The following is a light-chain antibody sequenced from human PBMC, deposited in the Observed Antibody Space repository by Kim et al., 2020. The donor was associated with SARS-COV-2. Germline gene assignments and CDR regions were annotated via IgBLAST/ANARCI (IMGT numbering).Light chain of an antibody. CDR2: VDSDGSH. J-gene: IGLJ2*01. Sequence: SVKLTCTQSSEYKTYAIAWHQQLPEKGPRYLMNVDSDGSHTRGDGIPDRFSGSSSGAERYLTISSLQPEDEADYYCLTWGPGIRVFGGGTQLTVL. CDR3: LTWGPGIRV. CDR1: SEYKTYA. V-gene: IGLV4-69*01.